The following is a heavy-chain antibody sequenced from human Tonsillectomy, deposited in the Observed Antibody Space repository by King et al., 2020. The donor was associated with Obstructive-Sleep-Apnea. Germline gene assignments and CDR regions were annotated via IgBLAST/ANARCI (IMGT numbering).Heavy chain of an antibody. CDR2: ISYDGNYN. D-gene: IGHD1-1*01. J-gene: IGHJ4*02. Sequence: VQLVESGGGVVQPGRSLRLSCAASGFTFSNYAMHWVRQAPGKGLEWVAVISYDGNYNYYAESLKGRFTISRDDSKNTLFLQMNSLRAEDSAVYHCARDPATGTTPGFDYWGQGTLVTVSS. CDR3: ARDPATGTTPGFDY. V-gene: IGHV3-30*04. CDR1: GFTFSNYA.